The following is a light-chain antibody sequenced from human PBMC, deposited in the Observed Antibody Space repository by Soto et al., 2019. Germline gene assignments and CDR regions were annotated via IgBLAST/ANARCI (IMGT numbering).Light chain of an antibody. CDR2: DVS. V-gene: IGLV2-11*01. CDR1: SSDVGGYNY. J-gene: IGLJ1*01. CDR3: CSYAGRYTYV. Sequence: QSALTQPRSVSGSPGQSVSISCTGTSSDVGGYNYVSWYQQHPGKAPKVMIYDVSKRPSGVPDRFSGSKSGNTASLTISGLQSEDEADYYCCSYAGRYTYVFGTGTKLTVL.